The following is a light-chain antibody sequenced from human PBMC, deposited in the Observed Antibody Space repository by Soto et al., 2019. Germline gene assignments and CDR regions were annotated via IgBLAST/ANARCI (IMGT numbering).Light chain of an antibody. CDR2: ANN. J-gene: IGLJ2*01. V-gene: IGLV1-40*01. CDR3: QSYDSSLSGVV. CDR1: SSNFGAGYD. Sequence: QLVLTQPPSVSGAPGQRVTISCTGSSSNFGAGYDVHWYQHLPGTAPKLLIYANNNRPSGVPDRFSGSKSGTSASLAITGLQAEDEADYYCQSYDSSLSGVVFGGGTKLTVL.